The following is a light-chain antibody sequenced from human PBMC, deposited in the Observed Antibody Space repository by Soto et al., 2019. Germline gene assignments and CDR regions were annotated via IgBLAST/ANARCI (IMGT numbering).Light chain of an antibody. CDR3: SSYAGSSARFV. CDR2: EGT. CDR1: STDFENYNL. J-gene: IGLJ2*01. Sequence: QSALTQPASVSGSPGQSITISCTRSSTDFENYNLVSWYQHCPDKAPKLIIYEGTKQPSEISDRFSGSESDTTASLIISGLQPEDEADYYCSSYAGSSARFVFGGGTKLTVL. V-gene: IGLV2-23*01.